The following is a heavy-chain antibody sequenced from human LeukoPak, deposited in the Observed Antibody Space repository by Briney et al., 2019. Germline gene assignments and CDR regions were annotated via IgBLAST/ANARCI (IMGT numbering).Heavy chain of an antibody. CDR2: IYHSGST. CDR1: GGSFSGYY. J-gene: IGHJ4*02. D-gene: IGHD2-21*02. CDR3: ARGHSSVVTAIPYYFDF. V-gene: IGHV4-34*01. Sequence: SETLSLTCAVYGGSFSGYYWSWIRQPPGKGLEWIGEIYHSGSTNYNPSLKSRVTISVDTSKNQFSLKLSSVTAADMAVYYCARGHSSVVTAIPYYFDFWGQGTLVTVSS.